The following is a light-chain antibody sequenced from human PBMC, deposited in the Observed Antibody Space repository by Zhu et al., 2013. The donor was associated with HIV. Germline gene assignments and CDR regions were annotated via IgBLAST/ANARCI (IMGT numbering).Light chain of an antibody. Sequence: IQMTQSPSSLSASVGDRVTITCRASQSISSYLNWYQQKPGKAPKLLIYAASSLQSGVPSRFSGSGSGTDFTLTISSLQPDDFATYYCQQYNSYPQTFGQGTKVEIK. J-gene: IGKJ1*01. CDR3: QQYNSYPQT. V-gene: IGKV1-39*01. CDR2: AAS. CDR1: QSISSY.